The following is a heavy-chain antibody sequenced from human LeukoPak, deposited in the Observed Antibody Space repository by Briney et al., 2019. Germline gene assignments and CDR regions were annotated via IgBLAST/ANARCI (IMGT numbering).Heavy chain of an antibody. CDR3: ARAPYYDFWSGYYPTSYYFDY. J-gene: IGHJ4*02. Sequence: ASVKVSCKASGYTFTGYYMHWVRQAPGQGLEWMGWINPNSGGTNYAQKFQGRVTITRDTSISTAYMELSRLRSDDTAVYYCARAPYYDFWSGYYPTSYYFDYWGQGTLVTVSS. V-gene: IGHV1-2*02. CDR2: INPNSGGT. CDR1: GYTFTGYY. D-gene: IGHD3-3*01.